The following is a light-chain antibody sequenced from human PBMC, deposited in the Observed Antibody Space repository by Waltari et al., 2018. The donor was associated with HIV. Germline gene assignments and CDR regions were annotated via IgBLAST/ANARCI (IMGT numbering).Light chain of an antibody. CDR1: SSDVGSYNL. CDR2: EVI. CDR3: CSYAGSSTV. Sequence: QSALTQPASVSGSPGQSITIPCTGTSSDVGSYNLVSWYQQHPGKAPKLMIYEVIKRPSGVSNRFSGSKSGNTASLTISGLQAEDEADYYCCSYAGSSTVFGGGTKLTVL. V-gene: IGLV2-23*02. J-gene: IGLJ2*01.